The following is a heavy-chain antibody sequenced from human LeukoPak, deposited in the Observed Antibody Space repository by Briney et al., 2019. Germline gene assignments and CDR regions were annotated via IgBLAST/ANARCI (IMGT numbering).Heavy chain of an antibody. D-gene: IGHD3-16*02. CDR3: ARDFPILNDYVWGSYRPWAFDI. CDR1: GGSISSGGYY. Sequence: PSETLSLTCTVSGGSISSGGYYWSWIRQHPGKGLEWIGYIYYSGSTYYNPSLKSRVTISVDTSKNQFSLKLSSVTAADTAVYYCARDFPILNDYVWGSYRPWAFDIWGQGTMVTVSS. V-gene: IGHV4-31*03. CDR2: IYYSGST. J-gene: IGHJ3*02.